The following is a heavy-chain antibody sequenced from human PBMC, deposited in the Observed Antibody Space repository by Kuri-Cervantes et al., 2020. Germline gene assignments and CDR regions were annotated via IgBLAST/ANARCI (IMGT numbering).Heavy chain of an antibody. Sequence: GGSLRLSCAASGFIFSNYGMHWVRQAPGKGLEWVSAISGSGDSTYYADSVKGRFTISRDNSKSTLYLHMNSLRAEDTALYYCATSPNYYDSPWFDPWGQGTLVTVSS. CDR2: ISGSGDST. CDR1: GFIFSNYG. CDR3: ATSPNYYDSPWFDP. J-gene: IGHJ5*02. D-gene: IGHD3-22*01. V-gene: IGHV3-23*01.